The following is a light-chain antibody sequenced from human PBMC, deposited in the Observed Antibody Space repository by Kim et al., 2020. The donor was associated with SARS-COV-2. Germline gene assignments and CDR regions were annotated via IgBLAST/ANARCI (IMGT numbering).Light chain of an antibody. CDR1: VLAKRY. CDR3: YSAADDNWV. Sequence: SVLPGQTARITCSGDVLAKRYTRWFQQKPGQAPVLLIYKDTERPSGIPERFSGSSSGTTVTLTISGAQVEDEADYYCYSAADDNWVFGGGTQLTVL. J-gene: IGLJ3*02. V-gene: IGLV3-27*01. CDR2: KDT.